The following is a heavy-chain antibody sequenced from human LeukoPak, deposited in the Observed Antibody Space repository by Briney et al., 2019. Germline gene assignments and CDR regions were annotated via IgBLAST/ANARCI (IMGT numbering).Heavy chain of an antibody. CDR1: GGSISSSSYY. D-gene: IGHD3-3*01. Sequence: PSETLSLTCTVSGGSISSSSYYWGWIRQPPGKGLEWIGSIYYSGSTYYNPSLKSRVTISVDTSKNQFSLKLSSVTAADTAVYYCARRRIFKDFDPWGQGTLVTVSP. J-gene: IGHJ5*02. V-gene: IGHV4-39*01. CDR2: IYYSGST. CDR3: ARRRIFKDFDP.